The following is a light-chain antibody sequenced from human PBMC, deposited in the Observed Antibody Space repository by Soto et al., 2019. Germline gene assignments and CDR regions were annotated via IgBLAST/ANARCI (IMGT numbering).Light chain of an antibody. CDR1: SSNIGAGYD. V-gene: IGLV1-40*01. Sequence: QSVLTHPPSVSAAPGQRVTISCTGSSSNIGAGYDVHWYQQLPGTAPKLLIYGNSNRPSGVPDRFSGSKSGTSASLAITGLQAEDEADYYCQSYDSSLSGYVFGTGT. J-gene: IGLJ1*01. CDR3: QSYDSSLSGYV. CDR2: GNS.